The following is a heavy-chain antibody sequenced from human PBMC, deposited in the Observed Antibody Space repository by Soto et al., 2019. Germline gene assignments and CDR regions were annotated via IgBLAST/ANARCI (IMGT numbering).Heavy chain of an antibody. J-gene: IGHJ4*02. CDR1: GFTFSSYA. CDR3: ANLLRIVVVVAAHFDS. CDR2: ISGSGGST. D-gene: IGHD2-15*01. Sequence: GGSLRLSCAASGFTFSSYAMSWVRQAPGKGLEWVSAISGSGGSTYYADSVKGRFTISRDNSKNTLYLQMNSLRAEDTAVYYCANLLRIVVVVAAHFDSWGQGTLVTVSS. V-gene: IGHV3-23*01.